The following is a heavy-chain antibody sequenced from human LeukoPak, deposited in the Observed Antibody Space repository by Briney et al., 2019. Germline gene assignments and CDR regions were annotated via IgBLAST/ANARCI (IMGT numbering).Heavy chain of an antibody. Sequence: SETLSLTCTVSGGSISSYYWSWIRQPPGKGLEWIGYIYYSGSTNYNPSLKSRVTISVDTSKNEYSLKMRYVTAADTAVYYCARQVLRGWELQPVTDFDIWGQGTMVTVSS. CDR3: ARQVLRGWELQPVTDFDI. CDR1: GGSISSYY. J-gene: IGHJ3*02. V-gene: IGHV4-59*08. D-gene: IGHD1-26*01. CDR2: IYYSGST.